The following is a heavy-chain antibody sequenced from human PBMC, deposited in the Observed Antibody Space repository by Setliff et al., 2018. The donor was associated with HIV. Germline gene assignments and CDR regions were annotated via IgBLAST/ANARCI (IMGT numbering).Heavy chain of an antibody. J-gene: IGHJ4*02. V-gene: IGHV1-69*05. CDR3: ARDSGTKQWLVNY. CDR1: GGTFSNYG. Sequence: SVKVSCKASGGTFSNYGMSWVRQAPGQGLEWMGGIIPISGTANYAQKFQGRVTITTDESASTAYMELSGLRSEGTAVYCCARDSGTKQWLVNYWGQGTLVTVSS. D-gene: IGHD6-19*01. CDR2: IIPISGTA.